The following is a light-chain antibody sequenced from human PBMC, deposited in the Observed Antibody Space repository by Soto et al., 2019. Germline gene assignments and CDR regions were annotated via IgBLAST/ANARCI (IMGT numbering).Light chain of an antibody. V-gene: IGKV3-20*01. CDR1: QSVCTRC. CDR3: QHYGTTPWT. CDR2: GAS. J-gene: IGKJ1*01. Sequence: EIVLTQSPGTLSLSPGESVTLACRASQSVCTRCLAWYHQKPGQAPRLLIYGASSRATGIPDRFSGSGSGTDFTLTISRLEPEDFAVYYCQHYGTTPWTFGLGTKVGIK.